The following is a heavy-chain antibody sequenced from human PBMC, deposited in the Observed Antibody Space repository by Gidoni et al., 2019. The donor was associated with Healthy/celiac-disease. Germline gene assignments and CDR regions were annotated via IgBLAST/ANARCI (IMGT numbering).Heavy chain of an antibody. CDR2: INHSGST. V-gene: IGHV4-34*01. CDR3: ARGVISSTSSPPHYYYYGMDV. Sequence: QVQLQQWGAGLLKPSETLSLTCAVYGGSFSGSYWSWIRQPPGKGLEWIGEINHSGSTNYNPSLKSRVTISVDTSKNQFSLKLSSVTAADTAVYYCARGVISSTSSPPHYYYYGMDVWGQGTTVTVSS. J-gene: IGHJ6*02. CDR1: GGSFSGSY. D-gene: IGHD2-2*01.